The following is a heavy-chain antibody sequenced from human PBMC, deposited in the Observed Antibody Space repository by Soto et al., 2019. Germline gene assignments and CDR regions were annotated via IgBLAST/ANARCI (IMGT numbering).Heavy chain of an antibody. CDR1: GDSVSSNSAA. Sequence: SQTLSLTCAISGDSVSSNSAAWNWIRQSPSRGLEWLGRTYYRSKWYNDYAVSVKSRITINPDTSKNQFSLQLNSVTPEDTAVYYCARMPTPITYYDRPLTGDQDYYYMDFWGKGTTVTVSS. D-gene: IGHD7-27*01. J-gene: IGHJ6*03. CDR3: ARMPTPITYYDRPLTGDQDYYYMDF. CDR2: TYYRSKWYN. V-gene: IGHV6-1*01.